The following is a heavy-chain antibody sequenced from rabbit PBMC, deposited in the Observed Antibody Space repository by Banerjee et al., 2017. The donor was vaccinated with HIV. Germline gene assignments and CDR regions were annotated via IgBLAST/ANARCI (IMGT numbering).Heavy chain of an antibody. CDR3: ARDLAGVIGWNFGV. CDR1: GFTLSSYW. J-gene: IGHJ4*01. V-gene: IGHV1S45*01. CDR2: IGAGSSGTT. D-gene: IGHD4-1*01. Sequence: QEQLVESGGGLVQPEGSLTLTCKASGFTLSSYWMWWVRQAPGKGLEWIACIGAGSSGTTYYASWAKGRFTISKTSSTTVTLQMTSLTAADTATYFCARDLAGVIGWNFGVWGQGTLVTVS.